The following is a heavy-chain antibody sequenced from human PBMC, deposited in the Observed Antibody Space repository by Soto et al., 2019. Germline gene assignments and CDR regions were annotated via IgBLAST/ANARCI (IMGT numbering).Heavy chain of an antibody. CDR3: ARQSLWFGESGIDY. D-gene: IGHD3-10*01. Sequence: GGSLRLSCAASGFTFSSYSMNWVRQAPGKGLEWVSSISSSSSYIYYADSVKGRFTISRDNAKNSLYLQMNSLRAEDAAVYYCARQSLWFGESGIDYWGQGTLVTVSS. J-gene: IGHJ4*02. CDR1: GFTFSSYS. V-gene: IGHV3-21*01. CDR2: ISSSSSYI.